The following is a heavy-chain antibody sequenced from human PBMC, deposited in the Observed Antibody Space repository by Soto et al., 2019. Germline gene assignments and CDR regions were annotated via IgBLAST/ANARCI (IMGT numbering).Heavy chain of an antibody. J-gene: IGHJ4*02. CDR1: GFTFSSYW. D-gene: IGHD3-22*01. CDR2: INSDGSST. Sequence: EVQLVESGGGLVQPGGSLRLSCAASGFTFSSYWMHWVRQAPGKGLVCVSRINSDGSSTRYADSVKGRFTSTRDNAKNKPYLQMNSLRAEDTAVYYCARGGGYYDSSAKYYFDCWGQGSLVTVSS. V-gene: IGHV3-74*01. CDR3: ARGGGYYDSSAKYYFDC.